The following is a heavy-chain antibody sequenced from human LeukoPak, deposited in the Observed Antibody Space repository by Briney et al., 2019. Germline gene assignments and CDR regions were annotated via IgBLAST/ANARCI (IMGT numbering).Heavy chain of an antibody. V-gene: IGHV3-30*18. CDR1: GFTFSSYG. D-gene: IGHD3-22*01. J-gene: IGHJ4*02. CDR2: ILYDANNK. CDR3: AKGRRAYDSSGYFLDY. Sequence: PGGSLRLSCRASGFTFSSYGMHWVRQAPGKGLEWVAVILYDANNKYYADSVKGRFTISGDNSKNTLYLQMNSLRAEDTAVYYCAKGRRAYDSSGYFLDYWGQGTLVTVSS.